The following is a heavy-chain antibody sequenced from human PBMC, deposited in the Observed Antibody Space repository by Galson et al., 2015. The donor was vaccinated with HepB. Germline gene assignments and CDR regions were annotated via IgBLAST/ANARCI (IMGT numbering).Heavy chain of an antibody. CDR2: ISWNSGSI. CDR3: AKALYYDSSGSLGGVVDY. D-gene: IGHD3-22*01. CDR1: GFTFDDYA. V-gene: IGHV3-9*01. Sequence: SLRLSCAASGFTFDDYAMHWVRQAPGKGLEWVSGISWNSGSIGYADSVKGRFTISRDNAKNSLYLQMNSLRAEDTALYYCAKALYYDSSGSLGGVVDYWGQGTLVTVSS. J-gene: IGHJ4*02.